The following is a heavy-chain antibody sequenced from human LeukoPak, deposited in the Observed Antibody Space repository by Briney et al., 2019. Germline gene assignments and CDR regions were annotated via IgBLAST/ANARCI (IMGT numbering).Heavy chain of an antibody. CDR3: TRWDDSAWAFGT. V-gene: IGHV4-59*08. J-gene: IGHJ5*02. CDR2: FSLGGSGTT. CDR1: GASITTYS. D-gene: IGHD6-19*01. Sequence: TSETLSLTCIVSGASITTYSWNWLRQSPGKGLEWIGYFSLGGSGTTSYTSSLKSRVTISRDTSKNQLSLKLTSVTAADTAVYYCTRWDDSAWAFGTWGPGTLVTVSS.